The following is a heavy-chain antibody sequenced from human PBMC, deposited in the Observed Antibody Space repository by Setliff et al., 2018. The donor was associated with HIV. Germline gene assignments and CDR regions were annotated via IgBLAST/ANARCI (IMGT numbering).Heavy chain of an antibody. V-gene: IGHV4-39*01. CDR1: GGSISSRSHY. Sequence: PSETLSLTCSVSGGSISSRSHYWAWIRQSPGKGLEWIGNVYHSGGTDYNPSLRSRVTISVDTSTNQFSLNLASVTAADTAVYYCTRRFEKWLAFDYWGQGTLVTVSS. J-gene: IGHJ4*02. CDR3: TRRFEKWLAFDY. CDR2: VYHSGGT. D-gene: IGHD6-19*01.